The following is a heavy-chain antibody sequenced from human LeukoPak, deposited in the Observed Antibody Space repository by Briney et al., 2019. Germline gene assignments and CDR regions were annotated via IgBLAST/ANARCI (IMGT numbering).Heavy chain of an antibody. D-gene: IGHD3-22*01. CDR2: IYHSGST. CDR1: GVSISSGGYS. J-gene: IGHJ6*02. V-gene: IGHV4-30-2*01. Sequence: PSQTLSLTCAVSGVSISSGGYSWSWLRQPPGKGLEWIGYIYHSGSTYYNPSLKSRVTISVDRSNNQFSLKLSSVTAADTAAYYCARVRSGYSYYYYYGMDVWGQGTTATVSS. CDR3: ARVRSGYSYYYYYGMDV.